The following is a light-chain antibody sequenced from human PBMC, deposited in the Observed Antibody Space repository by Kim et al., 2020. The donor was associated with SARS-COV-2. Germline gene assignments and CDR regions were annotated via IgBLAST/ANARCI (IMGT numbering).Light chain of an antibody. CDR1: QSVSNSY. V-gene: IGKV3-20*01. CDR3: QQYGDSPYT. CDR2: DAS. Sequence: WSGGESVTLSCRARQSVSNSYLAWHQQKPGQAPRLLIYDASSRATGIPDRFSGSGSGTDFTLTISRLEPEDFAVYYCQQYGDSPYTFGQGTKLEI. J-gene: IGKJ2*01.